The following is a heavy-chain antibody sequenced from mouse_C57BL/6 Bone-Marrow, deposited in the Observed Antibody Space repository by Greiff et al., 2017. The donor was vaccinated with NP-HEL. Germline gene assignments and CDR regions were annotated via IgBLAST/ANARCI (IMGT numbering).Heavy chain of an antibody. Sequence: QVQLQQPGAELVMPGASVKLSCKASGYTFTSYWMHWVKQRPGQGLEWIGEIDPSDSYTNYNQKFKGKSTLTVDKSSSTAYMQLSSLTSEDSAVYYCAREGGLRQDYYAMDYWGKGTSVTVSS. V-gene: IGHV1-69*01. J-gene: IGHJ4*01. D-gene: IGHD2-4*01. CDR2: IDPSDSYT. CDR1: GYTFTSYW. CDR3: AREGGLRQDYYAMDY.